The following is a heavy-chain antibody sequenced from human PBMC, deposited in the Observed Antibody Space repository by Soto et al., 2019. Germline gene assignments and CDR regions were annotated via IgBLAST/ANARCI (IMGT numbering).Heavy chain of an antibody. V-gene: IGHV4-34*01. CDR2: INHSGST. Sequence: SDTLSLTCAVYGGSFSGYYWSWIRQPPGKGLEWIGEINHSGSTNYNPSLKSRVTISVDTSKNQFSLKLSSVTAADTAVYYCGGYGSGSYYKKRFDYWGQGTLVTVSS. CDR3: GGYGSGSYYKKRFDY. CDR1: GGSFSGYY. J-gene: IGHJ4*02. D-gene: IGHD3-10*01.